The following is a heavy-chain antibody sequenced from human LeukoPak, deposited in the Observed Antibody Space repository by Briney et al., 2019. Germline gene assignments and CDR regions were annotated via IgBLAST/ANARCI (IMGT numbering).Heavy chain of an antibody. D-gene: IGHD5-18*01. V-gene: IGHV4-34*01. J-gene: IGHJ4*02. CDR1: GGSFSGYY. Sequence: PSETLSLTCAVYGGSFSGYYWGWIRQPPGKGLEWIGSISYSGSTFYNPSLKSRVTISVDTSKNQFSLKLSSVTAADTAVYYCARGYNYGEEAGFDYWGQGTLVTVSS. CDR3: ARGYNYGEEAGFDY. CDR2: ISYSGST.